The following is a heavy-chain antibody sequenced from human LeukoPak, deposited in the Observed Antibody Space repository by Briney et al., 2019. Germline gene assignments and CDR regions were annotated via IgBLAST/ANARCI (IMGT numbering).Heavy chain of an antibody. J-gene: IGHJ6*02. CDR3: AKDGIRGYSYGYYYGMDV. CDR2: ISGSGGST. Sequence: PGGSLRLSCAASGFTFSSYAMSWARQAPGKGLEWVSAISGSGGSTYYADSVKGRFTISRDNSKNTLYLQMNSLRAEDTAVYYCAKDGIRGYSYGYYYGMDVWGQGTTVTVSS. D-gene: IGHD5-18*01. CDR1: GFTFSSYA. V-gene: IGHV3-23*01.